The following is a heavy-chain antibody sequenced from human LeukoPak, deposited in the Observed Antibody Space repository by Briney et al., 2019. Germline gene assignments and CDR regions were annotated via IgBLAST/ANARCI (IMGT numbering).Heavy chain of an antibody. J-gene: IGHJ6*02. Sequence: SETLSLTCTVSGGSISSYYWSWIRQPPGKGLEWIGYIYYSGSTNYNPSLKSRVTISVDTSKNQFSLKLSSVTAADTAVYYCARAHPRYCSGGSCYYYYGMDVWGQGTTVTVSS. V-gene: IGHV4-59*12. D-gene: IGHD2-15*01. CDR3: ARAHPRYCSGGSCYYYYGMDV. CDR2: IYYSGST. CDR1: GGSISSYY.